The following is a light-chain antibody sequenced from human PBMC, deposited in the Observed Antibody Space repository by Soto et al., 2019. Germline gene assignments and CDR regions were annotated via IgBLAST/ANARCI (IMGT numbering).Light chain of an antibody. CDR3: QQSYSTPIT. J-gene: IGKJ3*01. CDR2: AAS. CDR1: QSISSY. V-gene: IGKV1-39*01. Sequence: DIQMTQSPSSLSASVGDRVTITCRASQSISSYLNWYQQKPGKAPKLLIYAASSLQSGVPSRFSGGGSVTEFTLNISSLQPEDFATYYCQQSYSTPITFGPGTKVDIK.